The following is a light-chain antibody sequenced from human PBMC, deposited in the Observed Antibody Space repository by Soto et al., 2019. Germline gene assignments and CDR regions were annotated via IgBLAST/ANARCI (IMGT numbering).Light chain of an antibody. V-gene: IGKV3-11*01. CDR1: QSASSY. CDR2: DTS. J-gene: IGKJ4*01. Sequence: EIVLTQSPATLSLSPGERATLSCRATQSASSYFAWYQQKPGQPPRLLIYDTSNRATGIPARFSGSASGTDFSLTISSLEPEDSAVYYCQQRTDWLFGGGTKVEIK. CDR3: QQRTDWL.